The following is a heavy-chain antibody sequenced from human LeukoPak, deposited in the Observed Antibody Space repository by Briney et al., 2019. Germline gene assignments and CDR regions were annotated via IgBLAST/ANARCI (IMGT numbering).Heavy chain of an antibody. CDR1: GGSISSGGYY. D-gene: IGHD3-22*01. CDR3: ARGANSGYLFDY. V-gene: IGHV4-61*02. Sequence: SETLSLTCTVSGGSISSGGYYWSWIRQPAGKGLEWIGRIHTIGSTSYNPSLESRVTLSLDTSKNQFSLILTSVTAADAAVYYCARGANSGYLFDYWGQGTLVTVSS. CDR2: IHTIGST. J-gene: IGHJ4*02.